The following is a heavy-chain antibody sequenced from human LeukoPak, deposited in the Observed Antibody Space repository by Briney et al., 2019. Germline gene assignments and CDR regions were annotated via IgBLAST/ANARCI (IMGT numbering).Heavy chain of an antibody. D-gene: IGHD2-15*01. V-gene: IGHV5-51*01. CDR2: SYPGKADT. Sequence: GASLQISSKGSGSGFTSYWIGGGRRLPGKGREGMGGSYPGKADTRYSPSFEGQVTISADKSNSNSSLKRSSLQASDTAMYYCARMVFDCSGGSCYSDYWGQGTLVTVSS. CDR1: GSGFTSYW. J-gene: IGHJ4*02. CDR3: ARMVFDCSGGSCYSDY.